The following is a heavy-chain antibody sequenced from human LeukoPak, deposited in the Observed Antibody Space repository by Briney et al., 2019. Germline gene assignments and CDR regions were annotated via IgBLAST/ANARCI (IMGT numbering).Heavy chain of an antibody. Sequence: GGSLRLSCAASGFTVTGNYMSWVRQAPGKGLEWVSVIYSGGSTYYADSVKGRFTISGDNSKNTVYLQMNSLRAEDTAVYYCAREAPDCYYESSGYSCYFDYRGQGTLVTVSS. V-gene: IGHV3-66*01. J-gene: IGHJ4*02. CDR2: IYSGGST. D-gene: IGHD3-22*01. CDR1: GFTVTGNY. CDR3: AREAPDCYYESSGYSCYFDY.